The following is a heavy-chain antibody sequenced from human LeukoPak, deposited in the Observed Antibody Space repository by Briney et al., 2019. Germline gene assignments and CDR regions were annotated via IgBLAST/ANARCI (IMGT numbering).Heavy chain of an antibody. CDR1: GFTFSSYA. J-gene: IGHJ4*02. D-gene: IGHD2-15*01. CDR3: ARDGSGCSGGSCYSGTFFDY. V-gene: IGHV3-30*04. Sequence: GGSLRLSCAASGFTFSSYAMHWVRQAPGKGLEWVAVVSYDGSNKYYADSVKGRFTISRDNSKNTLYLQMNSLRAEDTAVYYCARDGSGCSGGSCYSGTFFDYWGQGTLVTVSS. CDR2: VSYDGSNK.